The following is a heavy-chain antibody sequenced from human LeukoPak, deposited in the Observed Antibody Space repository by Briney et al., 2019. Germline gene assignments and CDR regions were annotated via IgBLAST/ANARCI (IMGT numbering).Heavy chain of an antibody. V-gene: IGHV3-9*01. CDR2: ISWNSGTI. CDR3: AKDAGSGWILYYFDY. CDR1: GGSISTYY. Sequence: LSLTCTLSGGSISTYYWSWIRQPPGKGLEWVSVISWNSGTIRYADSVKGRFTISRDNAKNSLYLQMNSLRPEDTALYCCAKDAGSGWILYYFDYWGQGTLVTVSS. D-gene: IGHD6-19*01. J-gene: IGHJ4*02.